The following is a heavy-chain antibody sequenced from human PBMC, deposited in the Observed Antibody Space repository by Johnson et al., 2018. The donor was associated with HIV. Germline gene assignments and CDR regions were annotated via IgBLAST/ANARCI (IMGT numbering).Heavy chain of an antibody. Sequence: VQLVESGGGVVRPGGSLRLSCAASGFTFDDYAMSWVRQVPGKGLEWVSGINWNGGSTGYADSVKGRFTISRDNAKNSLYLQMNSLRAEDTAVYFCARPTAQIHLWTDAFDIWGQGTMVTVSS. J-gene: IGHJ3*02. CDR3: ARPTAQIHLWTDAFDI. CDR1: GFTFDDYA. V-gene: IGHV3-20*04. D-gene: IGHD5-18*01. CDR2: INWNGGST.